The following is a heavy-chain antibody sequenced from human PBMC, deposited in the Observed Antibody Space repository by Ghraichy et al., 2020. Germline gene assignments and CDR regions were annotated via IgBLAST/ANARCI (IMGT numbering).Heavy chain of an antibody. CDR3: ARGWGRLDY. D-gene: IGHD3-16*01. Sequence: GGSLRLSCAASGFAYNSYWMNWVRQAPGKGLEWVAYIKNDGSTKYYVDSVKGRFAISRDNAKNSLFLQMNSLRAEDTAVYYCARGWGRLDYWGQGTLVTVSS. CDR2: IKNDGSTK. CDR1: GFAYNSYW. J-gene: IGHJ4*02. V-gene: IGHV3-7*01.